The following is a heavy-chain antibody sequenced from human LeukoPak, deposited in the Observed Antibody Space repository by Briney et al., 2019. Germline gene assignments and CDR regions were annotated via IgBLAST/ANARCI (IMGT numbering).Heavy chain of an antibody. Sequence: GGSLRLSCAASGFTFDDYGMSWVRQAPGKGLEWVSGINWNGGSTGYADSVKGRFTISRDNAKNSLYLQMNSLRADDTALYYCARGYSSGWSNWFDPWGQGTLVTVSS. D-gene: IGHD6-19*01. CDR1: GFTFDDYG. J-gene: IGHJ5*02. CDR3: ARGYSSGWSNWFDP. CDR2: INWNGGST. V-gene: IGHV3-20*04.